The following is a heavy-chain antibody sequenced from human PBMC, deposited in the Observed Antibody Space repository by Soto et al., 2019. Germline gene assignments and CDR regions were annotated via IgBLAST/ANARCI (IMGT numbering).Heavy chain of an antibody. CDR1: GFTVSSNY. J-gene: IGHJ4*02. V-gene: IGHV3-53*05. D-gene: IGHD3-3*01. CDR2: IYSGGST. CDR3: AKDYDFWSASVNPYFDS. Sequence: GGSLRLSCAASGFTVSSNYMSWVRQAPGKGLEWVSVIYSGGSTYYADSVKGRFTISRDNSKSTLYLQMSRLRAEDTAVYYCAKDYDFWSASVNPYFDSWGLGTLVTVSS.